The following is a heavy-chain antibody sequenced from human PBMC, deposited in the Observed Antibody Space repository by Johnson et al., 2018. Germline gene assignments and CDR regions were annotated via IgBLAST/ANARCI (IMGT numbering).Heavy chain of an antibody. CDR3: VRDIHYAFDL. CDR2: IRSDRADT. D-gene: IGHD2-21*01. Sequence: VQLQESGGGLVQPGGSLRLSCAASGFSFSSYSMNWVRQAPGKGLEWISYIRSDRADTFYPDSVRGRFIMSRNSAKDSVYLQMNSLRDEDTAVYYCVRDIHYAFDLWGQGTMITVSS. CDR1: GFSFSSYS. J-gene: IGHJ3*01. V-gene: IGHV3-48*02.